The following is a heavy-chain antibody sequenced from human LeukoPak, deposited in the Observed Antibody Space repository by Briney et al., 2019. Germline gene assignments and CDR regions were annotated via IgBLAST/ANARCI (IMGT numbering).Heavy chain of an antibody. J-gene: IGHJ5*02. CDR1: GFTSSSYA. CDR3: AKAQIVAARVSP. Sequence: GGSLRLSCAASGFTSSSYAMSWVRQAPGKGLEWVSAISGSGGGAYYADSVKGRFTISRDNSKNTLYLQMNSLRAEDTAVYYCAKAQIVAARVSPWGQGTLVTVSS. V-gene: IGHV3-23*01. CDR2: ISGSGGGA. D-gene: IGHD6-6*01.